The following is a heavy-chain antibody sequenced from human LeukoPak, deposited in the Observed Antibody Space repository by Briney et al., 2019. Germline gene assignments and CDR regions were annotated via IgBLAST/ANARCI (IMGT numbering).Heavy chain of an antibody. J-gene: IGHJ6*03. V-gene: IGHV4-59*01. D-gene: IGHD6-13*01. Sequence: SETLSLTCTVSGRSISSYYWSWIRQPPGKGLEWIGYIYYSGSTNYNPSLKSRVTISVDTSKNQFSLKLSSVTAADTAVYYCAREAAAGPHYYYYYMDVWGKGTTVTVSS. CDR2: IYYSGST. CDR1: GRSISSYY. CDR3: AREAAAGPHYYYYYMDV.